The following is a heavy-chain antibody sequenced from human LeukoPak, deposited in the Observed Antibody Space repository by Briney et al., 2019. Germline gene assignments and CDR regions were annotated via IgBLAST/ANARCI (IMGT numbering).Heavy chain of an antibody. Sequence: GGSLRLSCAASGFTFSGYAMSWVRQAPGKGLEWVSGISGSGGRTYYADSVKGRFTISRDNSKNTVHVQMNSLRAEDTAVYYCAKKGESLDYYYMDVWGQGTTVTVSS. CDR2: ISGSGGRT. CDR3: AKKGESLDYYYMDV. J-gene: IGHJ6*02. CDR1: GFTFSGYA. D-gene: IGHD3-10*01. V-gene: IGHV3-23*01.